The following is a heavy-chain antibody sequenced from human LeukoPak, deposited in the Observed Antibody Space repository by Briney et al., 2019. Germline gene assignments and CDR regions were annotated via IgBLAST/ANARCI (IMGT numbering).Heavy chain of an antibody. CDR2: MNPNSGYT. CDR1: GYTFTTYD. V-gene: IGHV1-8*03. CDR3: ARVAGSIDY. Sequence: GASVKVSCKASGYTFTTYDINWVRQATGQGLEWMGWMNPNSGYTGYAQKFQGRVTITRDTSISTAYMELSSLRSGDTAVYYCARVAGSIDYWGQGTLVTVSS. D-gene: IGHD6-19*01. J-gene: IGHJ4*02.